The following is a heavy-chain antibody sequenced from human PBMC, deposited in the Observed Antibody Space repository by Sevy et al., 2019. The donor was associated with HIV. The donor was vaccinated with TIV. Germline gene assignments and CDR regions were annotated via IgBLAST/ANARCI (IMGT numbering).Heavy chain of an antibody. V-gene: IGHV1-18*04. D-gene: IGHD4-17*01. Sequence: ASVKVSCKASGYAFSSYGISWVRQAPGQGLEWMGWISAYNSKTNYAQNLQGRVTVTTDASTSTAYMELRSLRSDDTAVYYCARLGWERVDDYGGNWDYWGQGTLVTASS. CDR3: ARLGWERVDDYGGNWDY. CDR2: ISAYNSKT. CDR1: GYAFSSYG. J-gene: IGHJ4*02.